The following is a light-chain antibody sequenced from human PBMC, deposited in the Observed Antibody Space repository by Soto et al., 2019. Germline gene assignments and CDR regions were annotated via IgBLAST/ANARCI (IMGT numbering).Light chain of an antibody. V-gene: IGKV1-5*03. CDR3: QYYYSSST. CDR1: QSISSW. Sequence: DIQMTQSPSTLSASVGDRVTITCRASQSISSWLAWYQQKPGKAPKLLIYKASNLERGVPSRFSGSGSGTEFTLTISSLQPDDFATYYCQYYYSSSTFGQGTKVDIK. J-gene: IGKJ1*01. CDR2: KAS.